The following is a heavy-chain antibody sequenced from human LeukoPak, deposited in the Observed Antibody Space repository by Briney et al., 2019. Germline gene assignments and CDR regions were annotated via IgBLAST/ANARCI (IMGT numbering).Heavy chain of an antibody. D-gene: IGHD3-10*01. CDR2: IYYSGST. J-gene: IGHJ5*02. CDR1: GGSISSSSYY. Sequence: PSETLSLTCTVSGGSISSSSYYWGWIRQPPGKGLEWIGSIYYSGSTYYNPSLKSRVTISVDTSKNQFSLKLSSVTAADTAVYYCARGSYYYGSGSPNWIDPWGQGTLVTVSS. V-gene: IGHV4-39*01. CDR3: ARGSYYYGSGSPNWIDP.